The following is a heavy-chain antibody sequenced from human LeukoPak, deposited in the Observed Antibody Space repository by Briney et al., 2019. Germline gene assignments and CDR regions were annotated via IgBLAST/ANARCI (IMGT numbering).Heavy chain of an antibody. CDR2: ISSNGGGT. CDR3: AKALTTVCPLRF. CDR1: GFTFSSFA. Sequence: PGGSLRLSCAASGFTFSSFAMSWVRQAPGKGLEWVSAISSNGGGTYYADSVKDRFTISRDNSKDTLYLQMNSLRAEDTAVYYCAKALTTVCPLRFWGQGTLVTVPS. D-gene: IGHD4-17*01. V-gene: IGHV3-23*01. J-gene: IGHJ4*02.